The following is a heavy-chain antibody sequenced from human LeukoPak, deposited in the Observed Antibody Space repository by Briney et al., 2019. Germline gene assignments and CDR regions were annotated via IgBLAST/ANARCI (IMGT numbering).Heavy chain of an antibody. Sequence: GGSLRLSCAASGFTFSIYGMNWVRQAPGKGLEWVSGISDSGAITNYADSVKVRFTISRDNSKNTLYLQVHSLRPEDTAIYYCAKLRAARPGYWGQGTLVTVSS. V-gene: IGHV3-23*01. CDR3: AKLRAARPGY. D-gene: IGHD6-6*01. CDR1: GFTFSIYG. CDR2: ISDSGAIT. J-gene: IGHJ4*02.